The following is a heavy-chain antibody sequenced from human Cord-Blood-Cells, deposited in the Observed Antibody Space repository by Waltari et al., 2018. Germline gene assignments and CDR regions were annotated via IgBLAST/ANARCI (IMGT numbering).Heavy chain of an antibody. Sequence: QVQLVQSGAEVKKPGASVKVSCKASGYTFTSYDINWVRRATGQGLEWMGWMNPNSGNTGYAQKFQGRVTMTRNTSISTAYMELSSLRSEDTAVYYCARADYYGSGSYYAFDIWGQGTMVTVSS. CDR3: ARADYYGSGSYYAFDI. CDR1: GYTFTSYD. V-gene: IGHV1-8*01. D-gene: IGHD3-10*01. J-gene: IGHJ3*02. CDR2: MNPNSGNT.